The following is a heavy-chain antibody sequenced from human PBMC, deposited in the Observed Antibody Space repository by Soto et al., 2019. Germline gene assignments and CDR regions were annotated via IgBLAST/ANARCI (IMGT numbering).Heavy chain of an antibody. CDR3: ARGRSFSYDSAAPQMFDP. CDR2: IGTLSDT. Sequence: PGGSLRLSCAGSGFAFSTYDIHWVRQAPGKGLEWVSGIGTLSDTFYAASVQGRFTISGQNAKNSVYLQMNSLRAGDTAFYYCARGRSFSYDSAAPQMFDPWGQGTLVTVSS. J-gene: IGHJ5*02. CDR1: GFAFSTYD. V-gene: IGHV3-13*01. D-gene: IGHD3-10*01.